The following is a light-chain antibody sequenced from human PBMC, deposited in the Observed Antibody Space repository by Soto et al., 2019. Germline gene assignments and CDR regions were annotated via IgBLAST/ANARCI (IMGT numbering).Light chain of an antibody. CDR1: QSISGW. CDR2: KAS. V-gene: IGKV1-5*03. Sequence: DIQMTQSPSTLSASVGDRVTMTCRASQSISGWLAWYQQKPGKALKLLINKASTLESGVPSRFSGSGFGTEFILTISSLQPDDFATYYCQQYDIYPLTFGGGTKVEIK. J-gene: IGKJ4*01. CDR3: QQYDIYPLT.